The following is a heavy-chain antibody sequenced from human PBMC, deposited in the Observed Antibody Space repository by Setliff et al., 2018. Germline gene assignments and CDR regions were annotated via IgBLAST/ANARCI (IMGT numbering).Heavy chain of an antibody. CDR3: ARLVRYCTRTACQKVAGDES. D-gene: IGHD2-8*01. Sequence: ASVKVSCKASGHFLSSYGVTWVRQAPGRGLQWMGWISPYNGHTNYAQKFQARVTMTTDTSTTTAYMELRSLTSEDTAVYYCARLVRYCTRTACQKVAGDESWGQGTLVTVSS. J-gene: IGHJ5*01. CDR1: GHFLSSYG. V-gene: IGHV1-18*01. CDR2: ISPYNGHT.